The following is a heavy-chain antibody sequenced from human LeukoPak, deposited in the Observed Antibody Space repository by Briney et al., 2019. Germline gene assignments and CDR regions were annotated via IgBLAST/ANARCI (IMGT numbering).Heavy chain of an antibody. CDR3: AKDATENYYNFWSDGFDY. D-gene: IGHD3-3*01. Sequence: GRSLRLSCAASGFTFTSFGMHWVRQAPGNGLEWVAVISSDGSHKYYADSVKGRFTISRDNSKNTLYLQMSSPTTADTAVYYCAKDATENYYNFWSDGFDYWGQGILVTVSS. CDR2: ISSDGSHK. J-gene: IGHJ4*02. V-gene: IGHV3-30*18. CDR1: GFTFTSFG.